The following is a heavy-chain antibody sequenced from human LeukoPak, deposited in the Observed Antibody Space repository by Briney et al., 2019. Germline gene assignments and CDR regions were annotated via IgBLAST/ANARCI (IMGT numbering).Heavy chain of an antibody. CDR3: ARDFRITIFGVVDY. V-gene: IGHV3-30-3*01. D-gene: IGHD3-3*01. J-gene: IGHJ4*02. Sequence: GGSLRLSCAASGFTFSSYAMHWVRQAPGKGLEWVAVISYDGSNKYYADSVKGRFTISRDNSKNTLYLQMNSLRAEDTAVYYCARDFRITIFGVVDYWGQGTLVTVSS. CDR2: ISYDGSNK. CDR1: GFTFSSYA.